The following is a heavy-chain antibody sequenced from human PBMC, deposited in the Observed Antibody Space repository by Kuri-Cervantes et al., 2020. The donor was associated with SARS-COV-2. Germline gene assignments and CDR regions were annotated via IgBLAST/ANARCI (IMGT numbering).Heavy chain of an antibody. J-gene: IGHJ3*02. CDR3: AREGVDIVGAPHDAFDI. V-gene: IGHV3-30*03. D-gene: IGHD1-26*01. CDR1: GFTFSSYG. Sequence: GESLKISCAASGFTFSSYGMHWVRQAPGKGLEWVAVISYDGSNKYYADSVKGRFTISRDNSKNTLYLQMNSLRAEDTAVYYCAREGVDIVGAPHDAFDIWGQGTMVTVSS. CDR2: ISYDGSNK.